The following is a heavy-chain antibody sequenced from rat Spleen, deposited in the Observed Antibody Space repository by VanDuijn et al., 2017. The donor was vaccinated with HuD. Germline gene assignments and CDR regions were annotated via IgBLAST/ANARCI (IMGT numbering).Heavy chain of an antibody. V-gene: IGHV5-25*01. Sequence: EVQLVESGGGLVQPGRSMKLSCAASGFTFSNYGMAWVRQAPKKGLEWVAYISYDGGSTYYRDSVKGRFTVSRDNAKSTLYLQMDSLRSEDTATYYCARHYGGYSSYVMDAWGQGASVTVSS. CDR2: ISYDGGST. CDR3: ARHYGGYSSYVMDA. CDR1: GFTFSNYG. D-gene: IGHD1-11*01. J-gene: IGHJ4*01.